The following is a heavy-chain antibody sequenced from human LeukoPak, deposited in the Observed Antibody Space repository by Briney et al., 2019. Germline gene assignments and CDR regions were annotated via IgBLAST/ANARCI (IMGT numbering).Heavy chain of an antibody. D-gene: IGHD6-13*01. V-gene: IGHV3-30*02. CDR2: IRYDGSNK. CDR3: AKVRGSTQLVRKGSSYFDY. Sequence: PGGSLRLACAASGFTFSSYGMHWVRQAPGKGLEWVAFIRYDGSNKYYADSVKGRFTISRDNSKNTLYLQMNSLRAEDTAVYYCAKVRGSTQLVRKGSSYFDYWGQGTLVTVSS. CDR1: GFTFSSYG. J-gene: IGHJ4*02.